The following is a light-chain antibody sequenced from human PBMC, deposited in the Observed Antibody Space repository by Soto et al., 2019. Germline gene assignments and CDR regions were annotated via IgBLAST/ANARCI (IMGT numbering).Light chain of an antibody. CDR2: NNF. CDR3: SSWDGSLSGYV. J-gene: IGLJ1*01. V-gene: IGLV1-47*02. Sequence: QPVLTQPPSASGTPGQGVTISCSGSSSNIGSNYVYWYQQLPGTAPKLLIYNNFQRPSGVPDRFSASKSGTSASLAIRGLRSDDEADYYCSSWDGSLSGYVFGAGTKLTVL. CDR1: SSNIGSNY.